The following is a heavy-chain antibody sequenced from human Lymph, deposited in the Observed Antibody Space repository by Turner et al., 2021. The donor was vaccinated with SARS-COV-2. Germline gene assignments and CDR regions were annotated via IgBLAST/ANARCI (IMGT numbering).Heavy chain of an antibody. Sequence: EVQLVESGGGLVRPGGSLRPSCSASGITVSRNYMSWVRQAPGKGLEWVSVIYSGGSSYYADSVKGRFTISRHNSKNTLYLQMNSLRAEDTAVYYCARDLDTAGGMDVWGQGTTVTVSS. V-gene: IGHV3-53*04. CDR1: GITVSRNY. J-gene: IGHJ6*02. CDR3: ARDLDTAGGMDV. D-gene: IGHD5-18*01. CDR2: IYSGGSS.